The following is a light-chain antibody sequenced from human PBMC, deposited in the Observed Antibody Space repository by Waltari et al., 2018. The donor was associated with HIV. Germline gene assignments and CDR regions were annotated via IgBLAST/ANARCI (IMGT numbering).Light chain of an antibody. CDR1: NIGSYH. J-gene: IGLJ2*01. Sequence: SSELTQTVSVSVALGQTARITCGGNNIGSYHVNWYTQRPGRAPLLVLYRDSNRASGIPDRFSGSNSRNTATLTIARAQVGDEGDFYCQVWDSSTVLFGGGTKLIGL. CDR3: QVWDSSTVL. CDR2: RDS. V-gene: IGLV3-9*01.